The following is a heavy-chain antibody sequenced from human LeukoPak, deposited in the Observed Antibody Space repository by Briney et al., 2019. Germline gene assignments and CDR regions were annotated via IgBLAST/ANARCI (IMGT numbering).Heavy chain of an antibody. CDR3: AGRIAAAGTGYWFDP. CDR2: TYYRSEWYT. V-gene: IGHV6-1*01. J-gene: IGHJ5*02. CDR1: GDSVSSNSAA. Sequence: SQTLSLTCAISGDSVSSNSAAWNWIRQSPSRGLESLGRTYYRSEWYTESALSVKSRITINPDTAKNQFSLQLNSVTPEDTAVYYCAGRIAAAGTGYWFDPWGQGTLVTVSS. D-gene: IGHD6-13*01.